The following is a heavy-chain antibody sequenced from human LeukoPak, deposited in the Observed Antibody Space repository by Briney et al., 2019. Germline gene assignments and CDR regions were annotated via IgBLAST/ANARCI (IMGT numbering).Heavy chain of an antibody. Sequence: PGGSLRLSCAASGFTFSSYWMHWVRQAPGKGLVWVSRINSDGSTTNYADSAKGRFTISRDNAKNTLYLQMNSLRAEDTAVYYCASNTGSYFHRWGQGTLVTVSS. CDR1: GFTFSSYW. D-gene: IGHD1-26*01. CDR2: INSDGSTT. V-gene: IGHV3-74*01. CDR3: ASNTGSYFHR. J-gene: IGHJ1*01.